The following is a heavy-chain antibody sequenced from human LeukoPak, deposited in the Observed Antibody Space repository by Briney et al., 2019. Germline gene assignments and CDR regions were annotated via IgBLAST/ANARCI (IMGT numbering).Heavy chain of an antibody. CDR3: VRDNFDDRVTIFDL. V-gene: IGHV7-4-1*02. D-gene: IGHD4-17*01. J-gene: IGHJ4*02. Sequence: PVASVKVSCKASGYTFTKYAMNWVRQAPGQGPEWMGWIDINTGNPTYAQGFTGRFVFSLDTSVSTAYLQIRRLQADDTAVYYCVRDNFDDRVTIFDLWGQGSLVTVSS. CDR1: GYTFTKYA. CDR2: IDINTGNP.